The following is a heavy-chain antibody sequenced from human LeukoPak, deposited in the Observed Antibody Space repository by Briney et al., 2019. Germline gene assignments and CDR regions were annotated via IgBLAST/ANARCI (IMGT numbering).Heavy chain of an antibody. D-gene: IGHD1-26*01. J-gene: IGHJ4*02. CDR3: ATEVGRTAFEY. V-gene: IGHV3-30*03. CDR1: GLIFSRDG. Sequence: PGGSLRLSCAASGLIFSRDGMHWVRQAPGKGLEWVAVISDDGNIKYYADSVKGRFPISRDNSKNTLFLQMNSLRTDDTAVYYCATEVGRTAFEYWGQGTPVTVSS. CDR2: ISDDGNIK.